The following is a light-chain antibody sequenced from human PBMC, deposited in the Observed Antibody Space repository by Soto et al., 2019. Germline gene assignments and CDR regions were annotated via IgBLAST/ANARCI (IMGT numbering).Light chain of an antibody. CDR1: QRVISSY. V-gene: IGKV3D-20*02. Sequence: IVLTQSPGTLSLSPGERATLSCRASQRVISSYLAWFQQRPGRAPRLLIYGASKRATDIPDRFTGSGSGTDFTLTISSLEPEDSALFYCQQRSYWPWTFGQGTKVEIK. CDR2: GAS. CDR3: QQRSYWPWT. J-gene: IGKJ1*01.